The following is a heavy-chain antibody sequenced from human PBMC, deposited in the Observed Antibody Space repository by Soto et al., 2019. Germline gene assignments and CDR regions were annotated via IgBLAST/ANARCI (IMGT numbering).Heavy chain of an antibody. J-gene: IGHJ3*02. CDR2: ISACDGNT. Sequence: QVQLVQSGAEGKKPGASVKVSCKASGYTFTSYGISWVRQAPGQGLEWMGWISACDGNTNSAQSFQGRVTMTTDPSTSTAYMELRNLRSDDTAVYYCARDYRNIVVVVAAPDAFDIWGQGTMVTVSS. CDR3: ARDYRNIVVVVAAPDAFDI. CDR1: GYTFTSYG. D-gene: IGHD2-15*01. V-gene: IGHV1-18*04.